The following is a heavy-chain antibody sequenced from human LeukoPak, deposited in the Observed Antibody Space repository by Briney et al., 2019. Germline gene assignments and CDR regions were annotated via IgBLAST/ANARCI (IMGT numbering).Heavy chain of an antibody. CDR2: ICYDGGKI. Sequence: GGSLRLSCAASGFSFSSYGLHWVRQAPGKGLEWVAVICYDGGKIYYADSVKGRFTISRDNSKNTLYLQMNSLRVEDTAVYYCARDDSDWHTDSWGQGTLVTVSS. D-gene: IGHD2-21*02. CDR3: ARDDSDWHTDS. J-gene: IGHJ4*02. V-gene: IGHV3-33*01. CDR1: GFSFSSYG.